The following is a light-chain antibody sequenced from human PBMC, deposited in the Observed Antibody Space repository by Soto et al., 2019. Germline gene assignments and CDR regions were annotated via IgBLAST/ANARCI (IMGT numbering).Light chain of an antibody. Sequence: CVLAQPPSVFWGPRQKVTISCSGNSPQIGNNYVSWYQQLPGTAPKLLIYDNNKRPSGIPDRFSGSKSGTSATLGITGLQTGDEADYYCQSYDSDMTESYVFGTGTKVTVL. J-gene: IGLJ1*01. CDR3: QSYDSDMTESYV. V-gene: IGLV1-51*01. CDR1: SPQIGNNY. CDR2: DNN.